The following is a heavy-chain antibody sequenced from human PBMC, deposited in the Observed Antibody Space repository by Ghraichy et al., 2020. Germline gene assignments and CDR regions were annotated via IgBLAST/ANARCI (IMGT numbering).Heavy chain of an antibody. Sequence: GESLNISCAASGFTFRSYGMHWVRQAPGKGLEWVAVIWSDGSNKYYADSVKGRFTISRGNSNNMLYLQMDSLRAEDTALYYCERGSLGDSSSWYYFDYWGQGTLVTVSS. CDR1: GFTFRSYG. J-gene: IGHJ4*02. V-gene: IGHV3-33*01. CDR3: ERGSLGDSSSWYYFDY. CDR2: IWSDGSNK. D-gene: IGHD6-13*01.